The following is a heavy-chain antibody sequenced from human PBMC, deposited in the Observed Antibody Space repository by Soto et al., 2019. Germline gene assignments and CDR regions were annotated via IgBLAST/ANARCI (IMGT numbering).Heavy chain of an antibody. D-gene: IGHD4-17*01. V-gene: IGHV4-34*01. J-gene: IGHJ4*02. CDR3: ARGYGDYVFDY. CDR2: INHSGST. Sequence: SDTLSLTSAVYVGSFSVYYWSWIRQRPGKGLEWIGEINHSGSTNYNPSLKSRVTISVDTSKNQFSLKLSSVTAADTAVYYCARGYGDYVFDYWGQGTLVTVSS. CDR1: VGSFSVYY.